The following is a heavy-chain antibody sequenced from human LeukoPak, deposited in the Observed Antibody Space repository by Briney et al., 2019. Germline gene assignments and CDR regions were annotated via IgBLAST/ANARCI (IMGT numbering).Heavy chain of an antibody. CDR3: ARLSTARGSFDY. J-gene: IGHJ4*02. V-gene: IGHV3-21*01. D-gene: IGHD4-17*01. CDR2: ISSSSSYI. Sequence: GSLRLSCAASGFTFSSYSMNWVRQAPGKGLEWVSSISSSSSYIYYADSVKGRFTISRDNAKNSLYLQMNSLKAEDTAVYYCARLSTARGSFDYWGQGTLVTVSS. CDR1: GFTFSSYS.